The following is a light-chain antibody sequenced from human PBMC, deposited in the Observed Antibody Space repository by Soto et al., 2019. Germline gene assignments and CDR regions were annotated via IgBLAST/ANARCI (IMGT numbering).Light chain of an antibody. V-gene: IGKV1-5*01. CDR3: QQYNSYST. CDR1: HSISTR. CDR2: DAS. Sequence: DIQMTQSPSTLSASVGDRVTITCLASHSISTRLAWYQQKPGKAPKLLIYDASSLESGVPSRFSGSASGTEFTLTISSLQPDDFATYYCQQYNSYSTFGQGTKVDIK. J-gene: IGKJ1*01.